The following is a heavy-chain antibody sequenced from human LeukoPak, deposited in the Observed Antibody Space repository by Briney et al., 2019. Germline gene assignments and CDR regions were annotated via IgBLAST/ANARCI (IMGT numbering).Heavy chain of an antibody. CDR1: GGSISSYY. CDR2: IYYSGST. V-gene: IGHV4-59*01. D-gene: IGHD2-15*01. CDR3: ARGYCSGGSCYSYYFDY. Sequence: SETLSLTCAVSGGSISSYYWSWIRQPPGKGLEWIGYIYYSGSTNYNPSLKSRVTISVDTSKNQFSLKLSSVTAADTTVYYCARGYCSGGSCYSYYFDYWGQGTLVTVSS. J-gene: IGHJ4*02.